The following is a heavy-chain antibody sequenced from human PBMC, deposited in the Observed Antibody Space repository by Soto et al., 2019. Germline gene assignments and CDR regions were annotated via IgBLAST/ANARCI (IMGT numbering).Heavy chain of an antibody. J-gene: IGHJ6*02. CDR3: AKTFFYDSSGSYYYGMDV. D-gene: IGHD3-22*01. Sequence: GGSLRLSCAASGFTFSRNVMSWVRQAPGKGLEWVSGISISGDSTYYADSVKGRFTISRDNSKNTLYLQMNSLRAEDTAVYHCAKTFFYDSSGSYYYGMDVWGQGTTVTVSS. CDR1: GFTFSRNV. V-gene: IGHV3-23*01. CDR2: ISISGDST.